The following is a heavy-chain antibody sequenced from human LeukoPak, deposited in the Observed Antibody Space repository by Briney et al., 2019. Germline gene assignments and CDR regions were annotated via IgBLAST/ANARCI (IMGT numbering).Heavy chain of an antibody. CDR3: AKALGGYHFDY. J-gene: IGHJ4*02. V-gene: IGHV3-23*01. CDR1: GFTFSGHW. CDR2: ISGSGGNT. D-gene: IGHD3-16*01. Sequence: PGGSLRLSCAASGFTFSGHWMTWVRQAPGKGLEWVSSISGSGGNTYYADSVKGRFTISRDNSKNTLFLHMNSLRAEDTAVYYCAKALGGYHFDYWGQGTLVTVSS.